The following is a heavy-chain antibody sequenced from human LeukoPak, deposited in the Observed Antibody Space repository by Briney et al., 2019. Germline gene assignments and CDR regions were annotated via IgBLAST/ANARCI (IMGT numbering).Heavy chain of an antibody. V-gene: IGHV1-46*01. D-gene: IGHD1-26*01. CDR3: ARVSVGATYFRAFDI. Sequence: ASVKVSCKAAAYTFTSYYMHWVRQAPGQGLEWMGIINPSGGSPSYAQKFQGRVTMTRDTSTSTVYMELSSLRSEDTAVYYCARVSVGATYFRAFDIWGQGTMVTVSS. J-gene: IGHJ3*02. CDR2: INPSGGSP. CDR1: AYTFTSYY.